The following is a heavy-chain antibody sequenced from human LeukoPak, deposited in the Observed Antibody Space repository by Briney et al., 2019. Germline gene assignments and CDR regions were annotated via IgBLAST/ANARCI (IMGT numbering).Heavy chain of an antibody. CDR3: ARRDYAAWFDP. J-gene: IGHJ5*02. D-gene: IGHD4/OR15-4a*01. V-gene: IGHV4-39*01. CDR2: VYYSGST. Sequence: SETLSLTCNVSGDSITSGAFYWAWIRQSPGKGLEWIGNVYYSGSTQYNPSLRGRVSISMDKTKNQFFLNLNSVSVTDTAIYYCARRDYAAWFDPWGQGTLVTVSS. CDR1: GDSITSGAFY.